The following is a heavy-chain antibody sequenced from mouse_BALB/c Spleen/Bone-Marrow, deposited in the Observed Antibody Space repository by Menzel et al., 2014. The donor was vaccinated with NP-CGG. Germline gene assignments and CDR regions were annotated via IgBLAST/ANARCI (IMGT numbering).Heavy chain of an antibody. CDR1: GLTFTDYY. D-gene: IGHD2-2*01. CDR2: IRNKANGYTT. Sequence: EVQGVEPGGGLLQPGGSLILPCATFGLTFTDYYMSWVRQPPGKALEWLGFIRNKANGYTTEYSASVKGRFSISRDSSQGFLYLQMNALRAEDSATYYCARDINYGYYWSFDVWGAGATVTVSS. J-gene: IGHJ1*01. V-gene: IGHV7-3*02. CDR3: ARDINYGYYWSFDV.